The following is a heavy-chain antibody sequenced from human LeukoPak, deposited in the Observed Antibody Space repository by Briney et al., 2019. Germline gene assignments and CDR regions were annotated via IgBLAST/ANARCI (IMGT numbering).Heavy chain of an antibody. Sequence: GGSLRLSCAASGFTFSSYAMSWVRQAPGKGLEWVSAISGSGGSTYYADSVKGRFTISRDNSKNTLYLQMNSLRAEDTAVYYCARLITGATTAFDIWGQGTMVTVSS. CDR3: ARLITGATTAFDI. CDR1: GFTFSSYA. V-gene: IGHV3-23*01. D-gene: IGHD1-7*01. J-gene: IGHJ3*02. CDR2: ISGSGGST.